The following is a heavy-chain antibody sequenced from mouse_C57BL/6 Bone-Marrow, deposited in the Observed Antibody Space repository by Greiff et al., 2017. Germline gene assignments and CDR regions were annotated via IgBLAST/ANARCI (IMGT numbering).Heavy chain of an antibody. Sequence: QVHVKQPGAELVKPGASVKLSCKASGYTFTSYWMHWVKQRPGQGLEWIGMIHPNSGSTNYNEKFKSKATLTVDKSSSTAYMQLSSLTSEDSAVYCCARTDYYGSGNWGQGTLVTVSA. D-gene: IGHD1-1*01. V-gene: IGHV1-64*01. CDR1: GYTFTSYW. J-gene: IGHJ3*01. CDR2: IHPNSGST. CDR3: ARTDYYGSGN.